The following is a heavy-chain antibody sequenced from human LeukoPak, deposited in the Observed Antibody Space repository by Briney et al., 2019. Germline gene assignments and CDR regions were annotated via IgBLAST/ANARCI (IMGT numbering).Heavy chain of an antibody. V-gene: IGHV4-59*01. D-gene: IGHD3-22*01. CDR2: IYYSGST. Sequence: PSETLSLTCTVSGGSISSYYWSWIRQPPGKGLEWIGYIYYSGSTNYNPSLKSRVTISVDTSKNQFSLKLSSVTAADTAVYYCARAYYYDSSGYSPDAFDIWGQGTMVTVSS. CDR1: GGSISSYY. J-gene: IGHJ3*02. CDR3: ARAYYYDSSGYSPDAFDI.